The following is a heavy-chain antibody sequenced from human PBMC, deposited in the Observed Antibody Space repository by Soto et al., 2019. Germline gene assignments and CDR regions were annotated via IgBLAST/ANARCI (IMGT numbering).Heavy chain of an antibody. CDR1: GFTFSSYG. V-gene: IGHV3-30*18. Sequence: QVQLVESGGGVVQPGRSLRLSCAASGFTFSSYGMHWVRQAPGKGLEWVAVISYDGSNKYYADSVKGRFTISRDNSKNTLYLQMNSLRAEDTAVYYCAKDFPNPNFWSGYDYAFDIWGQGTMVTVSS. D-gene: IGHD3-3*01. J-gene: IGHJ3*02. CDR2: ISYDGSNK. CDR3: AKDFPNPNFWSGYDYAFDI.